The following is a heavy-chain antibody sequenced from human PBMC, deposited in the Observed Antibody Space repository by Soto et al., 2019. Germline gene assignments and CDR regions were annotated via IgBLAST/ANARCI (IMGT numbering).Heavy chain of an antibody. CDR2: ISYDGSNK. V-gene: IGHV3-30-3*01. D-gene: IGHD2-21*02. CDR3: ARVGAYCGGDCYADYFQH. Sequence: QVQLVESGGGVVQPGRSLRLSCAASGFTFSSYAMHWVRQAPGKGLEWVAVISYDGSNKYYADSVKGRFTISRDNSKNTLYLQMNSLRAEDTAVYYCARVGAYCGGDCYADYFQHWGQGTLVTVSS. J-gene: IGHJ1*01. CDR1: GFTFSSYA.